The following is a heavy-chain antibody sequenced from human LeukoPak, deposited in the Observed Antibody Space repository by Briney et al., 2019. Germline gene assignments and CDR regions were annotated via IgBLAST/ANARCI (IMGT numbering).Heavy chain of an antibody. D-gene: IGHD3-10*01. CDR2: ISGSGGST. J-gene: IGHJ4*02. V-gene: IGHV3-23*01. Sequence: PGGSLRLSCAASGFTVNNNYISWVRQAPGKGLEWVSAISGSGGSTYYADSVKGRFTISRDNSKNTLYLQMNSLRAEDTAVYYCAKSRVLWFGELFGVWGQGTLVTVSS. CDR3: AKSRVLWFGELFGV. CDR1: GFTVNNNY.